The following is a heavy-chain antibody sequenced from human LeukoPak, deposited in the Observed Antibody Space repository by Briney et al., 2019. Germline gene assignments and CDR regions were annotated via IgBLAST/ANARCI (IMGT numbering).Heavy chain of an antibody. CDR2: INDSGGDT. Sequence: GGSLRLSCAASGFTLRGYTMTWVRQAPGKGLGWVSTINDSGGDTYYADSVKGRFTISRDNSKNTLYLQMNSLRAEDTAVYYCAKGTGVDPWGQGTLVAVSS. CDR1: GFTLRGYT. J-gene: IGHJ5*02. V-gene: IGHV3-23*01. D-gene: IGHD1-14*01. CDR3: AKGTGVDP.